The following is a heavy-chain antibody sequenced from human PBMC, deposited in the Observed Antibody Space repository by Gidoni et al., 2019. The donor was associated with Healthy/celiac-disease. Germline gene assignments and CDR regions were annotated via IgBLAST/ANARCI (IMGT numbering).Heavy chain of an antibody. CDR2: IYSGGST. J-gene: IGHJ4*02. CDR3: ARLRIAVAGFDY. CDR1: GFPVSSNY. Sequence: EVQLVETGGGLIQPGGSLRLSCAASGFPVSSNYMSWVRQAPGKGLEWVSVIYSGGSTYYADSVKGRFTISRDNSKNTMYRQMNSLRAEDTAVYDCARLRIAVAGFDYWGQGTLVTVSS. V-gene: IGHV3-53*02. D-gene: IGHD6-19*01.